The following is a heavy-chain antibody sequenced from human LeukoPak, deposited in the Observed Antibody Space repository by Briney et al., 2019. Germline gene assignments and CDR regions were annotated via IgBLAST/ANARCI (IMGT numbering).Heavy chain of an antibody. J-gene: IGHJ4*02. CDR3: ARDSYSTPANY. V-gene: IGHV3-7*01. CDR1: GITFSSYW. Sequence: GSLRLSCAASGITFSSYWMSWVRQAPGKGLEWVSSINQDGSHKTYVGSVRGRFTISRDNARNSLYLQMNSLRAEDTAVYYCARDSYSTPANYWGQGTLVTVSS. D-gene: IGHD2-21*01. CDR2: INQDGSHK.